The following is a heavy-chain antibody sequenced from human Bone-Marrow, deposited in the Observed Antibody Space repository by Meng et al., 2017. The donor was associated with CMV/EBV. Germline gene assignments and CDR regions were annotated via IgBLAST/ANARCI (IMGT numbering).Heavy chain of an antibody. CDR3: ARPYTIFGVVTHFDY. J-gene: IGHJ4*02. D-gene: IGHD3-3*01. V-gene: IGHV1-18*01. CDR2: ISAYNGNT. Sequence: ASVKVSCKASGYNFPSYGITWIRQAPGQGLEWMASISAYNGNTNYAQKVQGRVTVTTDTSTSTAYMELRSLRSDDTAVYYCARPYTIFGVVTHFDYWGQGTLVTVSS. CDR1: GYNFPSYG.